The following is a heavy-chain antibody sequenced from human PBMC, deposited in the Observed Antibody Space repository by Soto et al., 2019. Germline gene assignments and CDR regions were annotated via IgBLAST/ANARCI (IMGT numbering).Heavy chain of an antibody. CDR1: GGSISSSSYY. Sequence: PSETLSLTCTVSGGSISSSSYYWGWIRQPPGKGLEWIGSIYYSGSTNYNPSLKSRVTISVDTSKNQFSLKLSSVTAADTAVYYCARRSTVTTRGLWYFDLWGRGTLVTVSS. CDR2: IYYSGST. CDR3: ARRSTVTTRGLWYFDL. D-gene: IGHD4-17*01. J-gene: IGHJ2*01. V-gene: IGHV4-39*07.